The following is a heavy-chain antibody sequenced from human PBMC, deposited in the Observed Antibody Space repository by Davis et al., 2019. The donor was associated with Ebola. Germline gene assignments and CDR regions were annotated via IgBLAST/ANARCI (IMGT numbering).Heavy chain of an antibody. J-gene: IGHJ6*03. CDR2: IYYSGST. CDR3: GRLARDGYANYYYYYMDV. D-gene: IGHD5-24*01. CDR1: GGSISSYY. Sequence: PSETLSLTCTVSGGSISSYYWSWIRQPPGKGLEWIGYIYYSGSTNYNPSLKSRVTISVDTSKNQFSRKLSSVTAADTAVYYCGRLARDGYANYYYYYMDVWGKGTTVTVSS. V-gene: IGHV4-59*01.